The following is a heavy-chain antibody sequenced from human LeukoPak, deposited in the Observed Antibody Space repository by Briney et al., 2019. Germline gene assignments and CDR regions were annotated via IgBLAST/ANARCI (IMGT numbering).Heavy chain of an antibody. CDR1: GGSISRSNW. Sequence: PSGTLSLTCAVSGGSISRSNWWAWVRQPPGKGLEWIGEIYHSGSTNYNPSLKRRVTISVDKSENQFSLNLTSVTAADTAVYYCARGCSGGACPSDYWGQGTLVTVSS. CDR3: ARGCSGGACPSDY. D-gene: IGHD2-15*01. V-gene: IGHV4-4*02. CDR2: IYHSGST. J-gene: IGHJ4*02.